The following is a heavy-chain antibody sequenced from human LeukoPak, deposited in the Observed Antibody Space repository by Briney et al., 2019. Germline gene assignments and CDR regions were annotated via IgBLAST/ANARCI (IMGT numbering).Heavy chain of an antibody. J-gene: IGHJ3*02. V-gene: IGHV4-61*02. Sequence: PSETLSLTCTVSGGSISSGSYYWSWIRQPAGKGLEWIGRIYTSGSTNYNPSLKSRVTISVDTSKNQFSLKLSSVTAADTAVYYCASRSPYCSGGSCYPYDAFDIWGQGTMVTVSS. CDR2: IYTSGST. CDR3: ASRSPYCSGGSCYPYDAFDI. CDR1: GGSISSGSYY. D-gene: IGHD2-15*01.